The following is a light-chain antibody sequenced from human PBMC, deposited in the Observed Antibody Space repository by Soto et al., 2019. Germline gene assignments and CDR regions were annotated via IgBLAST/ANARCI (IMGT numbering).Light chain of an antibody. CDR1: EPVRNTY. CDR2: GAS. Sequence: EIVLTQSPDTLSLSPGERATLSCRTSEPVRNTYVAWYQQKPGQAPRLLIYGASSRAIGIPDRFGGSGSGTDFTLTISRLEPEDFALYYCQQYAASPLTFGGGTRVDI. J-gene: IGKJ4*01. V-gene: IGKV3-20*01. CDR3: QQYAASPLT.